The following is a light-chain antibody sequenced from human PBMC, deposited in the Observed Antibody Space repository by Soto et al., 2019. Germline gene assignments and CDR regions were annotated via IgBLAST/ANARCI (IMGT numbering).Light chain of an antibody. CDR1: SSNIGAGYE. Sequence: QSVLTQPPSVSEAPGQRVTISCTGSSSNIGAGYEAHWYQQVPGTAPKLLIYETNNRPSGVPDRFSGSKSGTSASLAITGLQAEDEDEYYCQSYDSSLRGYVFGTGTKLTVL. V-gene: IGLV1-40*01. CDR3: QSYDSSLRGYV. CDR2: ETN. J-gene: IGLJ1*01.